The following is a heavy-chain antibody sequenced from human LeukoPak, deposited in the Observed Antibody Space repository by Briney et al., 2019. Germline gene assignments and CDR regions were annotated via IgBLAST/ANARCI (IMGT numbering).Heavy chain of an antibody. J-gene: IGHJ3*02. D-gene: IGHD4-11*01. CDR1: GFSLSTSGMR. CDR3: ARTSTTVTSDAFDI. Sequence: SGPALVKPTQTLTLTCTFSGFSLSTSGMRVSWIRQPPGKALEWLARIDWDDDKFYSTSLKTSLTISKDTSKNQVVLTMTNMDPVDTAPSYCARTSTTVTSDAFDIWGQGTMVTVSS. CDR2: IDWDDDK. V-gene: IGHV2-70D*14.